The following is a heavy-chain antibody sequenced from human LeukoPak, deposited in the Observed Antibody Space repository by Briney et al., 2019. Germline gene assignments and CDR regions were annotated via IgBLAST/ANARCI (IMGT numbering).Heavy chain of an antibody. J-gene: IGHJ4*02. V-gene: IGHV1-18*01. CDR1: GYTFTSYG. D-gene: IGHD2-15*01. Sequence: ASVKVSCKASGYTFTSYGISWVRQAPGQGLEWMGWISAYNGNTNYAQKLQGRVTMTTDTSTSTAYMELRSLRSDDTAVYYCARDLWSYCSGGSCYTFGSYDYWGQGTLVTVSS. CDR3: ARDLWSYCSGGSCYTFGSYDY. CDR2: ISAYNGNT.